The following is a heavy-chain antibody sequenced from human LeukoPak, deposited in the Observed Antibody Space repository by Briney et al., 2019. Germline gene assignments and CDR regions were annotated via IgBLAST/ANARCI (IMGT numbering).Heavy chain of an antibody. D-gene: IGHD4-17*01. CDR2: IYYSGST. CDR3: ARGRSTADY. J-gene: IGHJ4*02. CDR1: GGSISSYY. Sequence: SETLSLTCTVSGGSISSYYWSWIRQPPGKGLEWIGYIYYSGSTNYNPYLKSRVTISVDTSKNQFSLKLSSVTAADTAVYYCARGRSTADYWGQGTLVTVSS. V-gene: IGHV4-59*08.